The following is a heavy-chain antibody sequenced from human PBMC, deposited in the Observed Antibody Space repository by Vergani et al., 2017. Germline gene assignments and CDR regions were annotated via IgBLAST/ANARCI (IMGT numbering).Heavy chain of an antibody. CDR2: IYYSGST. CDR1: GASIRSSNYY. CDR3: ARHSTVEWLVKLGWINP. Sequence: QLQLQESGPGLVKPSATLSLTCSVSGASIRSSNYYWGWIRQPPGKGLEWIARIYYSGSTYYHPSLKSRVTISVDTSRNQFSLKLSSVPAADTAVYFCARHSTVEWLVKLGWINPWGQGILVTVSS. J-gene: IGHJ5*02. D-gene: IGHD6-19*01. V-gene: IGHV4-39*01.